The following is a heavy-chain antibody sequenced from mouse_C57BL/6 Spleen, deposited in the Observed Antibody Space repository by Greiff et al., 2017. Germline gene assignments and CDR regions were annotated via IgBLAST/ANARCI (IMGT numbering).Heavy chain of an antibody. Sequence: VQLQESGPGLVQPSPSLSITCTVSGFSLTSYGVHWVRQSPGKGLEWLGVIWSGGSTDYNAAFISRLSISKDNSKSQVFFKMNSLQADDTAIYYCARNNYGSSYYAMDYWGQGASVTVSS. CDR3: ARNNYGSSYYAMDY. V-gene: IGHV2-2*01. D-gene: IGHD1-1*01. J-gene: IGHJ4*01. CDR1: GFSLTSYG. CDR2: IWSGGST.